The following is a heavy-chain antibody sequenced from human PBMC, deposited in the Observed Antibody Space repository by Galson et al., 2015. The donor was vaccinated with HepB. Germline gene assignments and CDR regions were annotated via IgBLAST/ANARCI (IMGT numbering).Heavy chain of an antibody. CDR3: ARGGASYSSSSVSYYYYGMDV. Sequence: SVKVSCKASGGTFSSYAISWVRQAPGQGLEWMGGIIPIFGIANYAQKLQGRVTMTTDTSTSTAYMELRSLRSDDTAVYYCARGGASYSSSSVSYYYYGMDVWGQGTTVTVSS. V-gene: IGHV1-69*10. D-gene: IGHD6-6*01. J-gene: IGHJ6*02. CDR2: IIPIFGIA. CDR1: GGTFSSYA.